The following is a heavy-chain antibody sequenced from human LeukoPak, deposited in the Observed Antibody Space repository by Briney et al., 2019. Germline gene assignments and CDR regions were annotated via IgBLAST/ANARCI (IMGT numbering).Heavy chain of an antibody. Sequence: HAGGSLRLSCAASGFTVSSNYMIWVRQAPGKGLEWVSVIYSGGRTYYADSVKGRFTISRDNSKNTLYLQMNSLRAEDTAVYYCARENSGSPTLGFDYWGQGTLVTVSS. D-gene: IGHD1-26*01. J-gene: IGHJ4*02. CDR2: IYSGGRT. CDR1: GFTVSSNY. CDR3: ARENSGSPTLGFDY. V-gene: IGHV3-53*01.